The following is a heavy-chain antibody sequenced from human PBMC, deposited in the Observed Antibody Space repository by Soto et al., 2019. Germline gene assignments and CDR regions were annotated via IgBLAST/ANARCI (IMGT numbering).Heavy chain of an antibody. D-gene: IGHD2-21*02. Sequence: SETLSLTCTVSGGSISSYYWSWIRQPPGKGLEWIGYIYYSGSTNYNPSLKSRVTISVDTSKNQFSLKLSSVTAADTAVYYCARDDKVVTHKYSYYYGMDVWGQGTTVTVSS. CDR1: GGSISSYY. J-gene: IGHJ6*02. CDR2: IYYSGST. V-gene: IGHV4-59*01. CDR3: ARDDKVVTHKYSYYYGMDV.